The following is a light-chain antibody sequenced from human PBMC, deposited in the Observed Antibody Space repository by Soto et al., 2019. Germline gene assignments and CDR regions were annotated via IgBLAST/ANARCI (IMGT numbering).Light chain of an antibody. Sequence: QSALTQPASVSGSPGQSITISCTGTSGDIGSYNRVSWYQHHPGRAPKLIIYEVTIRPSGVSNRFSGSKSGNTASLTISGLQAEDEADYYCSSYTTSAPYVFGSGTKLTVL. CDR1: SGDIGSYNR. CDR3: SSYTTSAPYV. CDR2: EVT. J-gene: IGLJ1*01. V-gene: IGLV2-14*01.